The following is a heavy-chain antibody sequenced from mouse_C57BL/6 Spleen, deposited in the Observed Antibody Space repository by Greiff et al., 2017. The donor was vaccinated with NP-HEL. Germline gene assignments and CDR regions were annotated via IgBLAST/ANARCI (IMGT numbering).Heavy chain of an antibody. CDR3: ARRYGSSYDWYFEV. D-gene: IGHD1-1*01. J-gene: IGHJ1*03. V-gene: IGHV1-82*01. CDR1: GYAFSSSW. Sequence: QVQLQQSGPELVKPGASVKISCKASGYAFSSSWMNWVKQRPGKGLEWIGRIYPGDGDTNYNGKFKGKATLTADKSSSTAYMQLSSLTSEDSAVYFCARRYGSSYDWYFEVWGTGTTVTVSS. CDR2: IYPGDGDT.